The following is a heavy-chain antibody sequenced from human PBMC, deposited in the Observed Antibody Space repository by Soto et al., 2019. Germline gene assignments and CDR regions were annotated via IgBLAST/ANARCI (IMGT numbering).Heavy chain of an antibody. Sequence: PGGSLRLSCAASGFPFRSSSMNWVRQAPGKGLEWLSSISSSGYYIFYADSVKGRFTISRDNAKNSLYLQMHSLRAEDTAVYYCARDLGEVSAFWGQGTPVTVSS. CDR2: ISSSGYYI. D-gene: IGHD3-10*01. CDR3: ARDLGEVSAF. CDR1: GFPFRSSS. V-gene: IGHV3-21*01. J-gene: IGHJ4*02.